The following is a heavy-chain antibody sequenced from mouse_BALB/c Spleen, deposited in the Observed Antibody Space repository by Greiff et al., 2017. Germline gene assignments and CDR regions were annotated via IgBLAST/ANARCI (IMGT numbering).Heavy chain of an antibody. J-gene: IGHJ4*01. CDR3: NADGNYGDYYAMDY. Sequence: EVQLVESGAELVRSGASVKLSCTASGFNIKDYYMHWVKQRPEQGLEWIGWIDPENGDTEYAPKFQGKATMTADTSSNTAYLQLSSLTSEDTAVYYCNADGNYGDYYAMDYWGQGTSVTVSS. V-gene: IGHV14-4*02. CDR1: GFNIKDYY. D-gene: IGHD2-1*01. CDR2: IDPENGDT.